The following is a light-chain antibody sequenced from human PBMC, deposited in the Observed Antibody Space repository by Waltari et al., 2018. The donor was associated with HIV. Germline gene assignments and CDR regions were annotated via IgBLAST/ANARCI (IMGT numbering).Light chain of an antibody. Sequence: DIALVQAPVSLSVSPGKSASISCRSSQSLLKTNGYYYLDWYLPKPGQSPQLLIYLASTRAPGVPDRFNCSGSGTDFTLTISRVQPEDVGVFYCMQSLQTPAFGQGTRMEI. J-gene: IGKJ1*01. V-gene: IGKV2-28*01. CDR2: LAS. CDR1: QSLLKTNGYYY. CDR3: MQSLQTPA.